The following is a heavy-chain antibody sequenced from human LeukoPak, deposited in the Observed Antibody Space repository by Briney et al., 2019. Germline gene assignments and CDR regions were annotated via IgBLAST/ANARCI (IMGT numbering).Heavy chain of an antibody. D-gene: IGHD4-23*01. V-gene: IGHV5-51*01. CDR1: GYSFTSYW. Sequence: GESLKISCKGSGYSFTSYWIGWVRQMPGKGLEWMGIIYPGDSDTRYSPSFQGQVTISADKSISTAYLEWSSLKASDTAMYYCARHGGYGGNQKAHFDYWGQGTLVTVSS. CDR2: IYPGDSDT. J-gene: IGHJ4*02. CDR3: ARHGGYGGNQKAHFDY.